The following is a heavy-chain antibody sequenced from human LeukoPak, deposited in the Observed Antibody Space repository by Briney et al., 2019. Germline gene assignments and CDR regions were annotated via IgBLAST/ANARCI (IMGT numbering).Heavy chain of an antibody. CDR3: TRGRYYYDSSGLYY. J-gene: IGHJ4*02. D-gene: IGHD3-22*01. CDR1: GFTFGDYA. Sequence: PGRSLRLSCTASGFTFGDYAMSWVRQAPGKGLEWVGFIRSKAYGGTTEYAASVKGRFTIPRDDSKSIAYLQMNSLKTEDTAVYYCTRGRYYYDSSGLYYWGQGTLVTVSS. V-gene: IGHV3-49*04. CDR2: IRSKAYGGTT.